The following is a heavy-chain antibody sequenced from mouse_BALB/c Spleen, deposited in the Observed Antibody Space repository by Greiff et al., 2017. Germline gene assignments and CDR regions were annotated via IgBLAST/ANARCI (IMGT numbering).Heavy chain of an antibody. CDR2: ISSGSSTI. Sequence: EVHLVESGGGLVQPGGSRKLSCAASGFTFSSFGMHWVRQAPEKGLEWVAYISSGSSTIYYADTVKGRFTISRDNPKNTLFLQMTSLRSEDTAMYYCARGTTVAVFDYWGQGTTLTVSS. D-gene: IGHD1-1*01. J-gene: IGHJ2*01. CDR1: GFTFSSFG. CDR3: ARGTTVAVFDY. V-gene: IGHV5-17*02.